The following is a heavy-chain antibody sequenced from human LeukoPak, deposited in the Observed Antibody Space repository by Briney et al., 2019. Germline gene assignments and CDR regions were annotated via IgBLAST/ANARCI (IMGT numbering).Heavy chain of an antibody. J-gene: IGHJ4*02. CDR1: GYSISSGYY. D-gene: IGHD3-3*01. CDR2: IYHSGST. Sequence: PSETLSLTCTVSGYSISSGYYWGWIRQPPGKGLEWIGSIYHSGSTYYNPSLKSRVTISVDTSKNQFSLKLSSVTAADTAVYYCARGGDFWSYYFDYWGQGTLVTVSS. CDR3: ARGGDFWSYYFDY. V-gene: IGHV4-38-2*02.